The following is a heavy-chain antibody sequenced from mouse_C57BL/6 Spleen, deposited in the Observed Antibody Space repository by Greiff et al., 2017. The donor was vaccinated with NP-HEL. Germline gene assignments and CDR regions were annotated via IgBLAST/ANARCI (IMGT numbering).Heavy chain of an antibody. Sequence: VQLQQSGAELVRPGASVKLSCKASGYTFTDYYINWVKQRPGQGLEWIARIYPGSGNTYYNEKFKGKATLTAEKSSSTAYMQLSSLTSEDAAVYFGARDGNYDAMDYWGQGTSVTVSS. CDR3: ARDGNYDAMDY. V-gene: IGHV1-76*01. CDR2: IYPGSGNT. D-gene: IGHD2-1*01. J-gene: IGHJ4*01. CDR1: GYTFTDYY.